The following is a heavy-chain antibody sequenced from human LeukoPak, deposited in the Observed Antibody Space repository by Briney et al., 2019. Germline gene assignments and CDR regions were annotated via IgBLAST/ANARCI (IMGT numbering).Heavy chain of an antibody. CDR1: GYTFTSYA. CDR3: ARDPSGGYYYGMDV. CDR2: INAGNGNT. Sequence: ASVKVSCKASGYTFTSYAMHWVRQAPGQRLEWMGWINAGNGNTKYSQKFQGRVTITRDTSASTAYMELSSLRSEDTAVYYCARDPSGGYYYGMDVWGQGTTVTVSS. V-gene: IGHV1-3*01. D-gene: IGHD4-23*01. J-gene: IGHJ6*02.